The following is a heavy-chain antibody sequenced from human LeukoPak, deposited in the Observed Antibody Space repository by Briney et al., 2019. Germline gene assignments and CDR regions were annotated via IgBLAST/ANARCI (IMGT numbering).Heavy chain of an antibody. D-gene: IGHD6-19*01. CDR1: GFTLSTYW. CDR3: STSSGSL. J-gene: IGHJ4*02. Sequence: PGVSLRLSCSASGFTLSTYWMSWVRQAPGKGLEWVANIKQDGSEKYYVDSVKGRFTISRDNAKNSLYLQMNSLRDEDTAVYYCSTSSGSLWGQGTLVTV. V-gene: IGHV3-7*01. CDR2: IKQDGSEK.